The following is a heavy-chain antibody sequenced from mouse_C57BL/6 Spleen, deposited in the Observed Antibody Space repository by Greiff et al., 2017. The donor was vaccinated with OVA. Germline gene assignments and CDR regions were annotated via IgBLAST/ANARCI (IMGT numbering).Heavy chain of an antibody. CDR3: ASYYYGSRPVFDV. V-gene: IGHV1-82*01. CDR1: GYAFSSSW. J-gene: IGHJ1*03. Sequence: QVQLQQSGPELVKPGASVKISCKASGYAFSSSWMNWVKQRPGKGLEWIGRSYPGDGDTNYNGKFKGKATLTADKSSSTAYMQLSSLTSEDSAVYFCASYYYGSRPVFDVWGTGTTVTVSS. D-gene: IGHD1-1*01. CDR2: SYPGDGDT.